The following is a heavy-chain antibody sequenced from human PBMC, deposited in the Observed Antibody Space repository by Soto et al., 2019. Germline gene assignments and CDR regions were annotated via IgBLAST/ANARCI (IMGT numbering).Heavy chain of an antibody. CDR2: IRAYNGST. CDR3: ARGEHWLAQLDY. D-gene: IGHD6-19*01. V-gene: IGHV1-18*01. Sequence: QVQLVQSGAEVKEPGASVKVSCEASGFRLTSYEINWVRQAPGQGLEWMGWIRAYNGSTRYAQMVEGRVTLTTDTATSVVYMELRGLRSDDTAVYYCARGEHWLAQLDYWGQGTLVTVSS. CDR1: GFRLTSYE. J-gene: IGHJ4*02.